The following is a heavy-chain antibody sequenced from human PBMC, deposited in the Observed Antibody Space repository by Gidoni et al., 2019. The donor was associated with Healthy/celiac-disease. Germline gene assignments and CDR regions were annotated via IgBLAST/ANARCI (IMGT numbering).Heavy chain of an antibody. J-gene: IGHJ5*02. V-gene: IGHV1-46*01. CDR1: GYTFTSYY. Sequence: QVQLVQSGAEVKKPGASVKFSCKASGYTFTSYYMHWVRQAPGQGLEWMGIINPSGGSTSYAQKFQGRVTMTRDTSTSTVYMELSSLRSEDTAVYYCARRWRRGWFDPWGQGTLVTVSS. D-gene: IGHD2-15*01. CDR2: INPSGGST. CDR3: ARRWRRGWFDP.